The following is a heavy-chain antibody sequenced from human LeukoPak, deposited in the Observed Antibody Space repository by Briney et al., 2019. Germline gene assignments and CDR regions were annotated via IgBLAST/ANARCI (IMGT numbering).Heavy chain of an antibody. CDR1: SGTFSGYY. J-gene: IGHJ3*02. V-gene: IGHV4-34*01. CDR2: INHRGST. Sequence: PSETLSLTCAVYSGTFSGYYWSWIRQPPGKGLEWIGEINHRGSTNYNPSLKSRVTISVDTSKNQVSLKPNSVTAADTAVYYCARGHIVVVVATTRSDAFDMWGQGTMVTVSS. D-gene: IGHD2-15*01. CDR3: ARGHIVVVVATTRSDAFDM.